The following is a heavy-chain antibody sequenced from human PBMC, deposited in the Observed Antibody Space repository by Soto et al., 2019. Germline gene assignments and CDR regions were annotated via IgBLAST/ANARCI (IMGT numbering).Heavy chain of an antibody. CDR3: ARVGRDGYAAGGMDV. Sequence: QVQLQESGPGLVKPSQTLSLTCTVSGGSISSGGYYWSWIRQHPGKGLEWIGYIYYSGSTYYNPSLKSRVTISVDTSKNQCSLKLSSVTAADTAVYYCARVGRDGYAAGGMDVWGQGTTVTVSS. V-gene: IGHV4-31*03. D-gene: IGHD5-12*01. CDR2: IYYSGST. J-gene: IGHJ6*02. CDR1: GGSISSGGYY.